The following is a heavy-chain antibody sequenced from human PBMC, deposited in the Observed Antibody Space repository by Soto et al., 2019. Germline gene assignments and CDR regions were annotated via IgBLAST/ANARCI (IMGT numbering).Heavy chain of an antibody. CDR3: ARIQTVGALPPSSPYNWFDP. J-gene: IGHJ5*02. D-gene: IGHD1-26*01. CDR2: IHPNSGDT. Sequence: ASVKVSCKASGYTFTGYLLHWLRQAPGQGPEWLGCIHPNSGDTKYGQKSMDRLTMTRDTSTSTAYMELSSLRSDDTAVYYCARIQTVGALPPSSPYNWFDPWGQGTLVTVSS. V-gene: IGHV1-2*02. CDR1: GYTFTGYL.